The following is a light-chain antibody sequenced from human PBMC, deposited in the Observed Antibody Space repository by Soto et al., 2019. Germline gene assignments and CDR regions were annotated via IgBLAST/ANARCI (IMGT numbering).Light chain of an antibody. CDR2: GAS. Sequence: ETVITQSPATLSLSPGERATLSCRASQSVSSKLVWYQQKPGQAPRFLIYGASTRATGIPVRFRGSGSGTEFTLTIDSLQSEDFAVYYCQQYDDWPPAFGGGTKVDI. CDR1: QSVSSK. J-gene: IGKJ4*01. V-gene: IGKV3-15*01. CDR3: QQYDDWPPA.